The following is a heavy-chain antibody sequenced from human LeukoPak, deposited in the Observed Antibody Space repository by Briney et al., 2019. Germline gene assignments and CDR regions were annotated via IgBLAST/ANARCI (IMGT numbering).Heavy chain of an antibody. Sequence: PSETLSLICTASGGSISSSSYYWGWIRQPPGKGLEWLGSIYYSGSTYYNVSLKGRVTISVDTSKKQFSLKLSSVTAADTAVYYCARRGSGWYSYFQHWGQGTLVTVSS. CDR1: GGSISSSSYY. CDR2: IYYSGST. D-gene: IGHD6-19*01. J-gene: IGHJ1*01. V-gene: IGHV4-39*01. CDR3: ARRGSGWYSYFQH.